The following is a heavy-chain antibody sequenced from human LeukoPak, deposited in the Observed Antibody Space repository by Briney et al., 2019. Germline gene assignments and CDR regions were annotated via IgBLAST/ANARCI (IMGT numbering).Heavy chain of an antibody. CDR2: ISSSSSTI. CDR3: ARRTLSGGYYDSSGYGDAFDI. J-gene: IGHJ3*02. Sequence: PGGSLRLSCAASGFTFTTFWMSWVRQAPGKGLEWVSYISSSSSTIYYADSVKGRFTISRDNAKNSLYLQMNSLRAEDTAVYYCARRTLSGGYYDSSGYGDAFDIWGQGTMVTVSS. D-gene: IGHD3-22*01. CDR1: GFTFTTFW. V-gene: IGHV3-48*04.